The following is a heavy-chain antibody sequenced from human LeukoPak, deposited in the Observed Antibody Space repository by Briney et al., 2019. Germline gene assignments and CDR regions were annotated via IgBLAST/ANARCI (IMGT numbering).Heavy chain of an antibody. CDR2: IESDGRTA. CDR1: GFTLSSRW. J-gene: IGHJ4*02. D-gene: IGHD3/OR15-3a*01. Sequence: GGSLRLSCAASGFTLSSRWMHWVRHVPGRGLVSVSRIESDGRTAYADSVKGRFITSRDNAKNTLYLQMNSLRVEDTAVYYCARDGRGPDYWGQGTLVTVSS. V-gene: IGHV3-74*01. CDR3: ARDGRGPDY.